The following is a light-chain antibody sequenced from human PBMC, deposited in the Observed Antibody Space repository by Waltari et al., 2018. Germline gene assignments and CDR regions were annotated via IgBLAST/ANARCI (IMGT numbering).Light chain of an antibody. J-gene: IGLJ3*02. V-gene: IGLV4-69*01. CDR3: QTWGTGIMV. CDR2: LNTDGSH. Sequence: QIVLTQSPSASAPLGASVKLTCTLRSGHSRYAIVCHQQQPQKGPRYLMNLNTDGSHSKGDGIPDRFSGSRSGAEGYLTISSLQSGDEADYYCQTWGTGIMVFGGGTKLTVL. CDR1: SGHSRYA.